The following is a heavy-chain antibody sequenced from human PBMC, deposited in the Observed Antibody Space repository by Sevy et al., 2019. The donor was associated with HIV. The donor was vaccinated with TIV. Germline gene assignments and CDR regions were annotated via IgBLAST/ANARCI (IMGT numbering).Heavy chain of an antibody. J-gene: IGHJ4*02. CDR3: ARERAEDGYCSGGSCYSIGVY. Sequence: GGSLRLSCAASGFTFSSYWMSWVRQAPGKGLEWVATIKQDGSEKYYVDSVKGRFTISRDNAKNSLYLQMNSLRAEDTAVYYCARERAEDGYCSGGSCYSIGVYWGQGTLVTVSS. CDR2: IKQDGSEK. D-gene: IGHD2-15*01. V-gene: IGHV3-7*01. CDR1: GFTFSSYW.